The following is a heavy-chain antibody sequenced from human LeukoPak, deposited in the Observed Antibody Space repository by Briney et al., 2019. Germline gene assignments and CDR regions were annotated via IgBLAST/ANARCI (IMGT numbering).Heavy chain of an antibody. CDR2: IYYNGST. Sequence: PSETLSLTCTVSGGSISSGGYYWSWIRQHPGKGLEWIGYIYYNGSTYYNPSLKSRVTISVDTSKNQFSLKLSSVTAADTAVYYCARAQGGWFGEFHFDYWDQGTLVTVSS. CDR3: ARAQGGWFGEFHFDY. CDR1: GGSISSGGYY. J-gene: IGHJ4*02. V-gene: IGHV4-31*03. D-gene: IGHD3-10*01.